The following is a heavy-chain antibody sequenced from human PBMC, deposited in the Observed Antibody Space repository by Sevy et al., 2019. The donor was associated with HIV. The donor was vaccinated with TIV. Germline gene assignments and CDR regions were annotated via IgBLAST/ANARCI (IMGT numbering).Heavy chain of an antibody. CDR2: ISSSSSYT. V-gene: IGHV3-11*06. J-gene: IGHJ4*02. Sequence: GGSLRLSCAASGFTFSDYYMSWIRQAPGKGLEWVSYISSSSSYTNYADSVKGRWTISRDNAKNSLYLQMNSLRAEDTAVYYCARDEGGNYDSSGYIQNWGQGTLVTVSS. CDR3: ARDEGGNYDSSGYIQN. D-gene: IGHD3-22*01. CDR1: GFTFSDYY.